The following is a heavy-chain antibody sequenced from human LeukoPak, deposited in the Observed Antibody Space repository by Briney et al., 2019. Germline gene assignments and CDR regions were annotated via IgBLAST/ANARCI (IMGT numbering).Heavy chain of an antibody. CDR1: GASITAHS. D-gene: IGHD3-22*01. CDR3: ARDMVSTWPYFYTYYYMDV. Sequence: SETLSLTCTVSGASITAHSWTWIRQPAGKALEWIGRIHGNGSTNYNPSLKSRVTMSLDTSKSQFSLKLPSVTAADTALYYCARDMVSTWPYFYTYYYMDVWGQGTTVAVSS. CDR2: IHGNGST. J-gene: IGHJ6*03. V-gene: IGHV4-4*07.